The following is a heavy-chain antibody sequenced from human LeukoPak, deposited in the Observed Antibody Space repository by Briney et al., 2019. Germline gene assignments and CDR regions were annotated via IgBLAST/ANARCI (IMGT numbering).Heavy chain of an antibody. CDR2: ISGSSSDI. D-gene: IGHD3-22*01. V-gene: IGHV3-21*01. CDR1: GFSFSNYA. J-gene: IGHJ4*02. Sequence: GGSLRLSCAGSGFSFSNYAMNWVRQAPGKGLEWVSSISGSSSDIYYADSMKGRLTISRDNAKNSVYLQIDSLRAEDTAIYYCARRGYIDSSGYDYWGQGTLVTVSS. CDR3: ARRGYIDSSGYDY.